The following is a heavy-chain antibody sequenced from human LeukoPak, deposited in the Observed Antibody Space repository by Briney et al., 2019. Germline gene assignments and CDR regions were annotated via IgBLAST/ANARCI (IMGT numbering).Heavy chain of an antibody. CDR3: AKDPPGYSSSWYLDY. J-gene: IGHJ4*02. D-gene: IGHD6-13*01. Sequence: GGSLRLSCAASGFTFSDYYMSWIRQAPGKGLEWISYISSSGGTIYYADSVKGRFTTSRDNAKNSLYLQMNSLRAEDTAVYYCAKDPPGYSSSWYLDYWGQGTLVTVSS. CDR2: ISSSGGTI. CDR1: GFTFSDYY. V-gene: IGHV3-11*04.